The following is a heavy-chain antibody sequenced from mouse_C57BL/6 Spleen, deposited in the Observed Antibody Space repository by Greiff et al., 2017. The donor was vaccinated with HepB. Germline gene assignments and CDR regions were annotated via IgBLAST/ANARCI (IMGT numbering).Heavy chain of an antibody. J-gene: IGHJ4*01. CDR2: INPNNGGT. V-gene: IGHV1-18*01. CDR1: GYTFTDYN. CDR3: ARRPGGVDYAMDY. Sequence: VQLKQSGPELVKPGASVKIPCKASGYTFTDYNMDWVKQSHGKSLEWIGDINPNNGGTIYNQKFKGKATLTVDKSSSTAYMELRSLTSEDTAVYYCARRPGGVDYAMDYWGQGTSVTVSS.